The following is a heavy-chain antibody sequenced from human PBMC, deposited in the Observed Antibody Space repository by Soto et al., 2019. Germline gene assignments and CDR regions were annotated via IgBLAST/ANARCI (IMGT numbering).Heavy chain of an antibody. CDR3: TTDHPYNYDSSCYDH. V-gene: IGHV3-15*07. CDR2: VKSKTDGGTT. D-gene: IGHD3-22*01. J-gene: IGHJ4*02. CDR1: GFTFSNAW. Sequence: GGSLRLSCASSGFTFSNAWINLVRQAPGRGLEWVGHVKSKTDGGTTDYAAPVKGRCTISRDDSKNTVFLHMNNLKTEDTAVYYCTTDHPYNYDSSCYDHWGPGTLVTVSS.